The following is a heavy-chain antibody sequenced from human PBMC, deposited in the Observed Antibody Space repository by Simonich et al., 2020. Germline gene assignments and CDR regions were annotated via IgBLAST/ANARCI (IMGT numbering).Heavy chain of an antibody. Sequence: QVQLQESGPGLVKPSETLSLTCAVSGYSLSSGYYWGWIQKPPGKGLEWIGSIYHRGSTDYNPSLNSLVTISVETSKNQFSLKLSSVTAADTAVYYCARVGYSNYYYYGMDVWGQGTTVTVSS. D-gene: IGHD6-13*01. V-gene: IGHV4-38-2*01. CDR2: IYHRGST. CDR3: ARVGYSNYYYYGMDV. J-gene: IGHJ6*02. CDR1: GYSLSSGYY.